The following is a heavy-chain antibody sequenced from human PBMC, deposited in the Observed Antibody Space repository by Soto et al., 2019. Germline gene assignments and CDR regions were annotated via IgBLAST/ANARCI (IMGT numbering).Heavy chain of an antibody. V-gene: IGHV1-18*01. CDR3: ARGRYGDY. J-gene: IGHJ4*02. CDR2: ISAHNGNT. CDR1: GYNFTSHG. Sequence: QVHLVQPGAEVKKPGASVKVSCKGSGYNFTSHGITWVRQAPGQGLEWMGWISAHNGNTNYAQKLQGRVTVTRDTSTSTAYMELRSLRSDDTAVYYCARGRYGDYWGQGALVTVSS. D-gene: IGHD1-1*01.